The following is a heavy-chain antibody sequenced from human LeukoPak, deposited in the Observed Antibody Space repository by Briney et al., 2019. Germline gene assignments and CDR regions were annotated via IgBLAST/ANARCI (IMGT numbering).Heavy chain of an antibody. Sequence: GGSLRLSCAAPGFAFASFALSWVRQAPGKGLEWVSTITGSGGNTYYADSVKGRFTISRDNSKNTLYLQMNSLRAEDTAVFYCAKDFLRNMVLGFDYWGQGTLVTVSA. J-gene: IGHJ4*02. D-gene: IGHD3-10*01. CDR2: ITGSGGNT. CDR1: GFAFASFA. CDR3: AKDFLRNMVLGFDY. V-gene: IGHV3-23*01.